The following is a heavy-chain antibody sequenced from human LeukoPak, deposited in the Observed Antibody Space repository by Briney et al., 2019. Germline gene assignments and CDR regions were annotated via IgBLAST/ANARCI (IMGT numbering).Heavy chain of an antibody. CDR3: ARDGFLGYCSSTSCYTGYFQH. D-gene: IGHD2-2*02. J-gene: IGHJ1*01. V-gene: IGHV1-18*01. Sequence: GASVKVSCKASGYTFTSYDINWVRQATGQGLEWMGWISAYNGNTNYAQKLQGRVTMTTDTSTSTAYMELRSLRSDDTAVYYCARDGFLGYCSSTSCYTGYFQHWGQGTLVTVSS. CDR2: ISAYNGNT. CDR1: GYTFTSYD.